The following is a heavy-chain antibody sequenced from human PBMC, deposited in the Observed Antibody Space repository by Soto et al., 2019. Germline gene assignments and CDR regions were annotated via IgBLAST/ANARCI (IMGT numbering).Heavy chain of an antibody. V-gene: IGHV2-26*01. CDR1: GFSLTTGRMG. CDR3: ARMNVDSYQFYYAMDV. J-gene: IGHJ6*02. CDR2: IFSDNER. D-gene: IGHD4-17*01. Sequence: SGPTLVNPTETLTLTCTVSGFSLTTGRMGVSWIRQPPGKALEWLAHIFSDNERSYSTSLQGRLTISKDTSGSQVVLSMTNVDPVDTATYYCARMNVDSYQFYYAMDVWGQGTTVTVSS.